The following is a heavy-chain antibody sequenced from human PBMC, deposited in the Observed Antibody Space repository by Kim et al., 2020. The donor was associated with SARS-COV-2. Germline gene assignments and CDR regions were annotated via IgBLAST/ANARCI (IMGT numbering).Heavy chain of an antibody. CDR3: ARGGAMVHLPNWFDP. Sequence: PKFQGRVTITRDPSASTAYMELSSLRSEDTAVYYCARGGAMVHLPNWFDPWGQGTLVTVSS. V-gene: IGHV1-3*01. J-gene: IGHJ5*02. D-gene: IGHD3-10*01.